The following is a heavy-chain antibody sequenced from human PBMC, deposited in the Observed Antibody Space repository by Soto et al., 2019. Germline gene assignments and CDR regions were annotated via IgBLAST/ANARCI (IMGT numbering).Heavy chain of an antibody. J-gene: IGHJ1*01. CDR2: ISYDGKNI. CDR1: GFNLDSYA. CDR3: ARDYGALPAYLFQY. D-gene: IGHD3-10*01. Sequence: VEPGGGVVQPGRALRLSCAASGFNLDSYAMNWVRPAPGKGHAWVATISYDGKNIYYADFVRCRLTISKDNSNNTLYLRLSSLIPEDTAIYYCARDYGALPAYLFQYWGQGTLVTVSS. V-gene: IGHV3-30*03.